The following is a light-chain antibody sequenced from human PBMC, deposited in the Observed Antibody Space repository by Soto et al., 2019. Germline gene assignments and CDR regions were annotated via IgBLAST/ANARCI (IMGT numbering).Light chain of an antibody. J-gene: IGKJ4*01. CDR3: MQGTHWPLT. CDR1: QNLVDSDGNTY. V-gene: IGKV2-30*01. Sequence: DVVMTQSPLSLPVTLGQPASISCRSSQNLVDSDGNTYLNWFQQSPGQSPRRLIYKVSNRVSGVPDRFSGSGSGTDFTLKISRVEAEDVGVYYCMQGTHWPLTFGGGTKVEIK. CDR2: KVS.